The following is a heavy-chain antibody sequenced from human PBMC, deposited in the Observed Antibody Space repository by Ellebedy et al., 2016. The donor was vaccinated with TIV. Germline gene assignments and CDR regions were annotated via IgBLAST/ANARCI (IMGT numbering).Heavy chain of an antibody. D-gene: IGHD3-22*01. Sequence: SETLSLTCTVSGGFISTYYWSWVRQPPGKGLEWLGYIHYSGSTNYNPSLKSRVTISLEPSKNQFSLKLNSFTAADTAVYYCARAYDSSGYYWVFDYWGQGTRLTVSS. CDR3: ARAYDSSGYYWVFDY. CDR2: IHYSGST. CDR1: GGFISTYY. J-gene: IGHJ4*02. V-gene: IGHV4-59*01.